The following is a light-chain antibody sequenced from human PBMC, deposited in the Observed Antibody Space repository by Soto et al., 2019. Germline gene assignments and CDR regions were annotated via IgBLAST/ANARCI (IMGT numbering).Light chain of an antibody. CDR2: EDN. Sequence: NFMLTQPHSVSESPGKTVSISCTGSSGSIATNYVQWYQQRPGSAPTTVICEDNQRPSGVPDRFSGSIDSSSNSASLTISGLKTEDEADYYCQSYDSNHNVFGSGTQLTVL. CDR1: SGSIATNY. V-gene: IGLV6-57*02. J-gene: IGLJ6*01. CDR3: QSYDSNHNV.